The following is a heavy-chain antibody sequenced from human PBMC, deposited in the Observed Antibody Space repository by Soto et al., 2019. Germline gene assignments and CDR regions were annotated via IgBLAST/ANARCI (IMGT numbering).Heavy chain of an antibody. V-gene: IGHV3-66*01. CDR3: ARAVTYYYDSSGYHGDY. CDR2: IYSGGST. D-gene: IGHD3-22*01. Sequence: PGGSLRLSCAASGFTVSSNYMSWVRQAPGKGLEWVSVIYSGGSTYYADSVKGRFTISRDNSKNTLYLQMNSLRAEDTAVYYCARAVTYYYDSSGYHGDYWGQGTLVTVSS. CDR1: GFTVSSNY. J-gene: IGHJ4*02.